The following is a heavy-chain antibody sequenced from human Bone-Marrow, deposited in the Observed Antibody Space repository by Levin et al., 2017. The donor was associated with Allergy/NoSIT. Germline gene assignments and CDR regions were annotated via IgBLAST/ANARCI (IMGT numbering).Heavy chain of an antibody. V-gene: IGHV4-39*07. Sequence: KTSETLSLTCTVSGGSISSSSYYWGWIRQPPGKGLEWIGSIYYSGSTYYNPSLKSRVTISVDTSKNQFSLKLSSVTAADTAVYYCARDKPYYDILTGLVYFDYWGQGTLVTVSS. CDR3: ARDKPYYDILTGLVYFDY. J-gene: IGHJ4*02. D-gene: IGHD3-9*01. CDR2: IYYSGST. CDR1: GGSISSSSYY.